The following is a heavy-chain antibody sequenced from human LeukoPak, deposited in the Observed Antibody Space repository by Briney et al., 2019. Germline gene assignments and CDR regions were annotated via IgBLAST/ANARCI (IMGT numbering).Heavy chain of an antibody. Sequence: TGRSLRLSCAASGFTFSSYGMHWVRQAPGKGLEWVAVIWYDGSNKYYADSVKGRFTISRDNAKNSLYLQMNSLRAEDTAVYYCASLFPHPTTDPYYYYMDVRGKGTTVTVSS. CDR2: IWYDGSNK. D-gene: IGHD4-11*01. CDR1: GFTFSSYG. V-gene: IGHV3-33*03. J-gene: IGHJ6*03. CDR3: ASLFPHPTTDPYYYYMDV.